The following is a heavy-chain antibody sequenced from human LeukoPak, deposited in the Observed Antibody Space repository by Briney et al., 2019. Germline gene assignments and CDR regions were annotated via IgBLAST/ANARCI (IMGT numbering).Heavy chain of an antibody. CDR3: ARHYSSRRGMDV. CDR2: IYYSGST. J-gene: IGHJ6*01. V-gene: IGHV4-61*08. CDR1: GGSISSGGYY. Sequence: PSETLSLTCTVSGGSISSGGYYWSWIRQHPGKGLEWIGYIYYSGSTNYNPSLKSRVTISVDTSKNQFSLKLSFVTAAGTAVYYCARHYSSRRGMDVWGQGTTVTVSS. D-gene: IGHD6-13*01.